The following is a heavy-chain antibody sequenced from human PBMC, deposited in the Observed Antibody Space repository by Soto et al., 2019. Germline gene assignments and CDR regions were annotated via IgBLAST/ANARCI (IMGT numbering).Heavy chain of an antibody. D-gene: IGHD2-2*01. Sequence: SSVKVSCKVSGYTLPELSMHWVRLAPGQGLEWMGGIIPIFGTANYAQKFHGRVTITADESTSTAYMELSSLRSEDTAVYYCARGGIVVVPAGMDVWGQGTTVTVSS. CDR1: GYTLPELS. CDR2: IIPIFGTA. CDR3: ARGGIVVVPAGMDV. V-gene: IGHV1-69*01. J-gene: IGHJ6*02.